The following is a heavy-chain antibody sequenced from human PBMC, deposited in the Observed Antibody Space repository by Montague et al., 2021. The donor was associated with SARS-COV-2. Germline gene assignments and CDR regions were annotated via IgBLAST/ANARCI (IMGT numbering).Heavy chain of an antibody. D-gene: IGHD1-26*01. CDR2: ISYDGSNK. Sequence: SLRLSCAASGFTFSSYAMHWVRQAPGKGLERVAVISYDGSNKYYADSVKGRFTISRDNSKNTLYLQMNSLRAEDTAVYYCARAKGGSYYSGMDVWGQGTTVTVSS. V-gene: IGHV3-30-3*01. J-gene: IGHJ6*02. CDR1: GFTFSSYA. CDR3: ARAKGGSYYSGMDV.